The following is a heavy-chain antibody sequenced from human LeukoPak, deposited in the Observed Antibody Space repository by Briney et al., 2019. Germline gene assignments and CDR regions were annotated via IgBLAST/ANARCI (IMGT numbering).Heavy chain of an antibody. CDR2: NSSSSSTI. D-gene: IGHD6-25*01. CDR3: ARDLFSGSGAA. Sequence: GGSLRLSCAASGFTFSSYAMSWVRQAPGKGLEWVSYNSSSSSTIYYADSVKGRFTISRDNAKNSLYLQMNSLRAEDTAVYYCARDLFSGSGAAWGQGTLVTVSS. CDR1: GFTFSSYA. J-gene: IGHJ4*02. V-gene: IGHV3-48*04.